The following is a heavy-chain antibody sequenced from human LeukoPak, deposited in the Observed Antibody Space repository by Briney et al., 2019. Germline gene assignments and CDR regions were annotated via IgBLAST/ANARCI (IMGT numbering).Heavy chain of an antibody. CDR1: GGSINSGSYY. V-gene: IGHV4-61*02. D-gene: IGHD3-22*01. CDR2: IYTSGST. CDR3: ARGSRITMIVVVIRARKGDYFDY. Sequence: SETLSLTCTVSGGSINSGSYYWSWIRQPAGKGLEWIGRIYTSGSTNYNPSLKSRVTISVDTSKNQFSLKLSSVTAADTAVYYCARGSRITMIVVVIRARKGDYFDYWGQGTLVTVSS. J-gene: IGHJ4*02.